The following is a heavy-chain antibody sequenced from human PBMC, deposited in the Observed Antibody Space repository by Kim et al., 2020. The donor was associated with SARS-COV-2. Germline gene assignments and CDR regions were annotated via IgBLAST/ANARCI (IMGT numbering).Heavy chain of an antibody. Sequence: SETLSLTCAVSGGSISSGGYSWSWIRQPPGKGLEWIGYIYHSGSTYYNPSLKSRVTISVDRSKNQFSLKLSSVTAADTAVYYCARVPSVDYYGMDVWGQGTTVTVSS. D-gene: IGHD2-15*01. CDR2: IYHSGST. CDR1: GGSISSGGYS. CDR3: ARVPSVDYYGMDV. V-gene: IGHV4-30-2*01. J-gene: IGHJ6*02.